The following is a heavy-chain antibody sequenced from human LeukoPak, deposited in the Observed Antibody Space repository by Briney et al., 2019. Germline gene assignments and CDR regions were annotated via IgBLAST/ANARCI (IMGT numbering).Heavy chain of an antibody. J-gene: IGHJ2*01. D-gene: IGHD2-8*02. CDR1: GFIFNSHW. CDR3: ARVRTEWYINL. CDR2: IRQDGDEK. V-gene: IGHV3-7*01. Sequence: PGGSLRLSCAGSGFIFNSHWMTWVRQAPGMGLEWVGNIRQDGDEKFYADSVRGRFTISRDKAKNSLYLHLNSLRAEDTAIYYCARVRTEWYINLWGRGTLVTVSP.